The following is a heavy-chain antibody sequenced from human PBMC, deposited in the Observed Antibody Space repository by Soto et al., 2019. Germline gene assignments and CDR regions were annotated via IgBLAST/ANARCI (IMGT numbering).Heavy chain of an antibody. D-gene: IGHD1-1*01. CDR1: GGSISSSSYY. CDR2: IYYSGNT. CDR3: ARHRTTRAVYGMDV. J-gene: IGHJ6*02. V-gene: IGHV4-39*01. Sequence: QLQLQESGPGLVKPSETLSLTCTVSGGSISSSSYYWAYIRQPPGEGLEWIGSIYYSGNTYYNPSLTSRVTIFVATSKDQFSLKVRSVTAAETAVYFCARHRTTRAVYGMDVWGQGTTVIVSS.